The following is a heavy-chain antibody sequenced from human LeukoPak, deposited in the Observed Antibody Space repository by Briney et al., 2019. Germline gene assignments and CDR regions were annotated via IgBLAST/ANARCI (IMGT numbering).Heavy chain of an antibody. V-gene: IGHV3-11*04. CDR2: ISSSGSTI. CDR3: AREHYGDYVFAFDI. CDR1: GFTFSDYY. J-gene: IGHJ3*02. D-gene: IGHD4-17*01. Sequence: GGSLRLSCAASGFTFSDYYMSWIRQAPGKGLEWVSYISSSGSTIYYADSVKGRFTISRDNAKNSLYLQMNSLRAEDTAVYYCAREHYGDYVFAFDIWGQGTMVTVSS.